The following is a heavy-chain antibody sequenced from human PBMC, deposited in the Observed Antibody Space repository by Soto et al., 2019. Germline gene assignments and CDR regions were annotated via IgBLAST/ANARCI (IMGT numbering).Heavy chain of an antibody. D-gene: IGHD2-8*02. V-gene: IGHV3-73*01. CDR2: IRSKANTYAT. Sequence: GGSLRLSCAAPGFTFSGSAMHWVRQASGKGLEWVGHIRSKANTYATAYAASVKGRFTISRDDSKDTAYLQMNSLKTEDTAVYYCSRHTSGPATDAFDIWGQGTMVTVSS. J-gene: IGHJ3*02. CDR1: GFTFSGSA. CDR3: SRHTSGPATDAFDI.